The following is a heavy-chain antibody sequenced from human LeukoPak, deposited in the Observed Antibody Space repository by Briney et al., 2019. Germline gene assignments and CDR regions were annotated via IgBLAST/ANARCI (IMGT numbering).Heavy chain of an antibody. Sequence: GGSLRLSCAASGFTFSTYWMSWVRQAPGKGLEWVATIKEDGSEKYYVDSVKGRFTISRDNAKNSLYLQMNSLRAEDTAVYYCARVGASSGWTPFDYWGQGTLVTVSS. CDR3: ARVGASSGWTPFDY. D-gene: IGHD6-19*01. CDR2: IKEDGSEK. J-gene: IGHJ4*02. CDR1: GFTFSTYW. V-gene: IGHV3-7*01.